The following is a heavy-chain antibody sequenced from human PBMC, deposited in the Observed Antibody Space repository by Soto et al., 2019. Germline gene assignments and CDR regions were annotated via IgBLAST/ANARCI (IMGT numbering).Heavy chain of an antibody. CDR3: ARDVYASKTEFDN. V-gene: IGHV5-51*01. CDR2: MNPGDSDT. D-gene: IGHD2-2*01. J-gene: IGHJ4*02. Sequence: XESLKISWQGSGYSFTGYLLVWVRQMPGRGLEWMGIMNPGDSDTRYSPSFQGQVTIAADKSISTAYLQWSSLRAEDTAVYYCARDVYASKTEFDNWGQGTLVTISS. CDR1: GYSFTGYL.